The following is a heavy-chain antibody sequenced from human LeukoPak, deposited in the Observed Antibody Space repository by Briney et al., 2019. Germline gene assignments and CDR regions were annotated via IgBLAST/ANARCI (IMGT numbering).Heavy chain of an antibody. CDR1: GFTFSRHG. CDR3: ATYSSLNRREFQY. D-gene: IGHD3-22*01. CDR2: IGDTGRAK. V-gene: IGHV3-33*08. J-gene: IGHJ1*01. Sequence: GGSLRLSCAASGFTFSRHGMHWVRQAPGKGLEWVAVIGDTGRAKYYADSVEGRFTASRDNFKNTLYLEMNSLRYDDTALYYCATYSSLNRREFQYWGQGTLLTVSS.